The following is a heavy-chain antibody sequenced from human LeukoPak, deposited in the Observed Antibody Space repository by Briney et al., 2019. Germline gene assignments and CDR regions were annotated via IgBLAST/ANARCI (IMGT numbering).Heavy chain of an antibody. CDR3: ATTGSSSWGYYYYMDV. CDR1: GGSISSGSYY. Sequence: SETQSLTCTVSGGSISSGSYYWSWIRQPAGKGLEWIGRIYTSGSTNYNPSLKSRVTISVDTSKNQFSLKLSSVTAADTAVYYCATTGSSSWGYYYYMDVWGKGTTVTISS. J-gene: IGHJ6*03. V-gene: IGHV4-61*02. CDR2: IYTSGST. D-gene: IGHD6-13*01.